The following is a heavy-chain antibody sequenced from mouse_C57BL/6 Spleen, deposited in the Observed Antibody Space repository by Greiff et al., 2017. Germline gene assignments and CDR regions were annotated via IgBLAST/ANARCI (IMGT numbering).Heavy chain of an antibody. CDR1: GYPFTSYG. Sequence: EVQLQQSGAELVRPGSSVKMSCKTSGYPFTSYGINWVKQRPGQGLEWIGYIYIGIGYAEYNEKFKGKATLTSEKSSVTANMQLSSLTSEDSAIYFCASESIPAFFDYWGQGTTLTVSS. V-gene: IGHV1-58*01. D-gene: IGHD2-10*02. CDR2: IYIGIGYA. J-gene: IGHJ2*01. CDR3: ASESIPAFFDY.